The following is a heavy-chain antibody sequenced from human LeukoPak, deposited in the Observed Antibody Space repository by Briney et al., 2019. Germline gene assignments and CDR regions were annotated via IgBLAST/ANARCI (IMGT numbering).Heavy chain of an antibody. D-gene: IGHD2-8*01. CDR1: GYTFTVNY. V-gene: IGHV1-2*02. CDR2: INPNSGGT. Sequence: ASVKVSCKPSGYTFTVNYIHWVRQAPGQGPEWMGWINPNSGGTNYAQKFQGRVTMTRDTSISTAYMELSRLTSDDTAVYYCARVGFCTKGVCYRFDYWGQGTLVTVSS. J-gene: IGHJ4*02. CDR3: ARVGFCTKGVCYRFDY.